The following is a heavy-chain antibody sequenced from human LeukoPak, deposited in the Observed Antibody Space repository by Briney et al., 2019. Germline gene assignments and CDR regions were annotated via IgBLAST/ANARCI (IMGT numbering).Heavy chain of an antibody. CDR1: GGSISSSSNY. Sequence: SETLSLTCTVSGGSISSSSNYWGWIRQPPGKGLEWIGYIHYSARTNYNPSLKSRVTISVDTSKNQFSLKLSSVTAADTAVYYCARGEEGYGSGRRENYYYYYMDVWGKGTTVTISS. CDR3: ARGEEGYGSGRRENYYYYYMDV. CDR2: IHYSART. V-gene: IGHV4-61*05. D-gene: IGHD3-10*01. J-gene: IGHJ6*03.